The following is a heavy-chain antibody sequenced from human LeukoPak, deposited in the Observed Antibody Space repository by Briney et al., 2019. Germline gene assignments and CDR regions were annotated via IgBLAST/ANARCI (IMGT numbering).Heavy chain of an antibody. CDR1: GFTFSSYG. J-gene: IGHJ6*03. D-gene: IGHD3-10*01. V-gene: IGHV3-23*01. CDR3: AKWYYGSGNYYMDV. Sequence: GGTLRLSCAASGFTFSSYGMSWVRQAPGKGLEWVSAISGSGGSTYYADSVKGRFTISRDNSKNTLYLQMNSLRAEDTAVYYCAKWYYGSGNYYMDVWGKGTTVTVSS. CDR2: ISGSGGST.